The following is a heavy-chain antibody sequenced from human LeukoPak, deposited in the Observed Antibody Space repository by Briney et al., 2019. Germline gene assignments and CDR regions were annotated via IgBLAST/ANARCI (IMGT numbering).Heavy chain of an antibody. J-gene: IGHJ4*02. V-gene: IGHV3-66*01. CDR1: GFTVSSNY. CDR3: AREGYYYDYGSGSYYNLDC. CDR2: IYSGGST. Sequence: GGSLRLSCVASGFTVSSNYMSWVRQAPGKGLEWVSVIYSGGSTYYADSVKGRFTISRDNSKNTLYLQMNSLRGEDTAVYYCAREGYYYDYGSGSYYNLDCWGQGTLVTVSS. D-gene: IGHD3-10*01.